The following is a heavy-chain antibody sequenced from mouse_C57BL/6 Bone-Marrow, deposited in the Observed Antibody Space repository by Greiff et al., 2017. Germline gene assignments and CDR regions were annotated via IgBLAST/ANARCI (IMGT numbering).Heavy chain of an antibody. V-gene: IGHV1-76*01. CDR3: ARGDYGISYWYFDV. J-gene: IGHJ1*03. CDR1: GYTFTDYY. D-gene: IGHD1-1*01. Sequence: QVQLQQSGAELVRPGASVKLSCKASGYTFTDYYINWVKQRPGQGLEWIGRIYPGSGNTYYNEKFKGKATLTAEKSSSTAYMQLSSLTSEDSAVYFCARGDYGISYWYFDVWGTGTTVTVSA. CDR2: IYPGSGNT.